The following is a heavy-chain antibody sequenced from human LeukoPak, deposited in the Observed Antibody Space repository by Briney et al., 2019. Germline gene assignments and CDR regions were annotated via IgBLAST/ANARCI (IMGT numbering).Heavy chain of an antibody. D-gene: IGHD3-16*01. CDR1: GGSISSYY. CDR2: IYYSGST. V-gene: IGHV4-59*01. Sequence: SETLSLTCTVSGGSISSYYWSWIRQPPGKGLEWIGYIYYSGSTNYNPSLKSRVTISVDTSKNQFSLKLSSVTAADTAVYYCARVWGAATYYDYWGQGTLVIVSS. CDR3: ARVWGAATYYDY. J-gene: IGHJ4*02.